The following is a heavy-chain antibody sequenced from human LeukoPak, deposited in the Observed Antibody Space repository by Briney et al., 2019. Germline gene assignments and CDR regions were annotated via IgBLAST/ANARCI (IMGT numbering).Heavy chain of an antibody. CDR1: GGSISSYY. Sequence: SETLSLTCTVSGGSISSYYWSWIRQPPGKGLEWIGYIYYSGSTNYNPSLKSRVTISVDTFKNQFSLKLSSVTAADTAVYYCARGPYSSGWFSGWFDPWGQGTLVTVSS. CDR2: IYYSGST. V-gene: IGHV4-59*01. CDR3: ARGPYSSGWFSGWFDP. D-gene: IGHD6-19*01. J-gene: IGHJ5*02.